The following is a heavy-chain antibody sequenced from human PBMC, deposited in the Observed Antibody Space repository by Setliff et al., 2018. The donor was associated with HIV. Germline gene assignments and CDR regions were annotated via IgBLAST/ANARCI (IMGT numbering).Heavy chain of an antibody. CDR3: ARCPSPPYCTSTTCYVDYYYMDV. D-gene: IGHD2-2*01. CDR2: IYYSGDT. V-gene: IGHV4-59*01. J-gene: IGHJ6*03. CDR1: GDSITSYY. Sequence: LSLTCNVSGDSITSYYWIWIRQSPGEGLEWIGYIYYSGDTNYNPSLKSRVTMSVDTSKNQFSLKLSSVTAADTAVYYCARCPSPPYCTSTTCYVDYYYMDVWGKGTTVTVSS.